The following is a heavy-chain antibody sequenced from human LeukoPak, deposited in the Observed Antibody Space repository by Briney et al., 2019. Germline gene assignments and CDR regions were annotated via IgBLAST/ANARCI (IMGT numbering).Heavy chain of an antibody. V-gene: IGHV4-59*01. Sequence: PSETLSLTCTVSGGSISSYYWSWIRQPPGKGLEWIGYIYYSGSTNYNPSLKSRVTISVDTSKNQFSLKLGPVTAADTAVYYCARELSGAGFDYWGQGTLVTVSS. CDR1: GGSISSYY. D-gene: IGHD6-19*01. J-gene: IGHJ4*02. CDR3: ARELSGAGFDY. CDR2: IYYSGST.